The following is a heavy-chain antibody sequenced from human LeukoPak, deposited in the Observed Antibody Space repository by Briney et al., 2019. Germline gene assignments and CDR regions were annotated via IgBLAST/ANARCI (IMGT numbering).Heavy chain of an antibody. D-gene: IGHD2-15*01. Sequence: GASVKVSCKASGGTFSSYAISWVRQAPGQGLEWMGGIIPIFGTANYAQKFQGRVTITADKSTSTAYMELSSLRSEDTAVYYCASQDGYCSGGSCYQASISYYHYYYMDVWGKGTTVTVSS. J-gene: IGHJ6*03. CDR3: ASQDGYCSGGSCYQASISYYHYYYMDV. CDR2: IIPIFGTA. CDR1: GGTFSSYA. V-gene: IGHV1-69*06.